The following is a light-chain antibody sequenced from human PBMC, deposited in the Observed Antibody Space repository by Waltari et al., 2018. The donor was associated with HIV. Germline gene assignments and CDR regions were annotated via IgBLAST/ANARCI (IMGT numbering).Light chain of an antibody. CDR2: GVS. CDR1: QNIKTL. CDR3: QQTYSVSIT. V-gene: IGKV1-39*01. J-gene: IGKJ5*01. Sequence: QLTQSPLSLSASLGANVTITCRASQNIKTLLNWYQLRPGKAPRLLIYGVSGLPTGVPSRFTGGGSGADFTLTINNLQPEDFASYFCQQTYSVSITFGPGTRVEI.